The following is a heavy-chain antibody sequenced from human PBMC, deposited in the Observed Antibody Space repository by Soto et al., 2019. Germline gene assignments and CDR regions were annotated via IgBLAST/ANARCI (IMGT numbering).Heavy chain of an antibody. D-gene: IGHD3-9*01. J-gene: IGHJ6*02. CDR1: GGSISSYY. V-gene: IGHV4-59*01. CDR3: ARDTLTGRYGMDG. CDR2: IYYSGST. Sequence: QVQLQESGPGLVKPSETLSLTCTVSGGSISSYYWSWIRQPPGKGLEWIGYIYYSGSTNYNPSLKRRVTISVDTSKNQFSLKLSSVTAADTAVYYCARDTLTGRYGMDGWGQGTTVTVSS.